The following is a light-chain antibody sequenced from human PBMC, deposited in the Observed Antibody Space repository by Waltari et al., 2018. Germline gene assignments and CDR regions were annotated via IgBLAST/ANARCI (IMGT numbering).Light chain of an antibody. Sequence: DIVMTQSPDSLAVSLGEGATINCKSSQTILYGSTNKDYLAWYQQKPGQPPKLLISWASSREFGVPDRFSGSGSGTLFTLTISSLQAEDGAVYFCQQYYSVPYTFGQGTKLEI. V-gene: IGKV4-1*01. CDR1: QTILYGSTNKDY. CDR3: QQYYSVPYT. J-gene: IGKJ2*01. CDR2: WAS.